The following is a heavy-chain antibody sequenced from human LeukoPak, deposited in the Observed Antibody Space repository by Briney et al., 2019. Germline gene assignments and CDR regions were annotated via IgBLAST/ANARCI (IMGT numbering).Heavy chain of an antibody. CDR2: ISWNSGYI. D-gene: IGHD6-19*01. CDR1: GFTFDNYA. CDR3: AKVRGTYSSGYFFDY. Sequence: GGSLRLSCAASGFTFDNYAMHWVRQAPGKGLEWLSIISWNSGYIGYADSVKGRFTVSRDNAKKSLDLQMNSLRAEDTAFYYCAKVRGTYSSGYFFDYWGQGTLVTVSS. J-gene: IGHJ4*02. V-gene: IGHV3-9*01.